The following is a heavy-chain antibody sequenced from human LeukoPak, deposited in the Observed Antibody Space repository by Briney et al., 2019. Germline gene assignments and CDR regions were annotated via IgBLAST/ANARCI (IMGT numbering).Heavy chain of an antibody. CDR3: ARGGTMIVRGFDY. V-gene: IGHV4-4*07. Sequence: SETLSLTCTVSGGSISGYYWNWIRQPAGKGLEWIGRIFTSGSDPNPSLKSRVTMSIDTSKNQFSLRLSSVTAADTAVYYCARGGTMIVRGFDYWGQGTLVTVSS. CDR1: GGSISGYY. J-gene: IGHJ4*02. CDR2: IFTSGS. D-gene: IGHD3-22*01.